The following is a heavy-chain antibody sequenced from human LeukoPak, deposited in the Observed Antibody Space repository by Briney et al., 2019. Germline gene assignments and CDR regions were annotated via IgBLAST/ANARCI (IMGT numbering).Heavy chain of an antibody. V-gene: IGHV3-7*03. Sequence: PGGSLRLSCAASGFTFSSYWMNWARQAPGKGLEWVASINHNGNVNYYVDSVKGRFTISRDNAKNSLYLQMSNLRAEDTAVYYCARDPSGNLYFDYWGQGALVTVSS. D-gene: IGHD6-19*01. CDR1: GFTFSSYW. J-gene: IGHJ4*02. CDR3: ARDPSGNLYFDY. CDR2: INHNGNVN.